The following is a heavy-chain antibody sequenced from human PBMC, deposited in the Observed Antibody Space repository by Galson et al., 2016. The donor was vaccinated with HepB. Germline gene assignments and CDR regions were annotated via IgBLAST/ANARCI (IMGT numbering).Heavy chain of an antibody. J-gene: IGHJ4*02. CDR3: ARGSLWYDY. D-gene: IGHD6-13*01. V-gene: IGHV4-38-2*02. CDR2: IYHSGST. Sequence: WIGSIYHSGSTYYNPSLKSRVTISVDTSKNQFSLKLSSVTAADTAVYYCARGSLWYDYWGQGTLVTVSS.